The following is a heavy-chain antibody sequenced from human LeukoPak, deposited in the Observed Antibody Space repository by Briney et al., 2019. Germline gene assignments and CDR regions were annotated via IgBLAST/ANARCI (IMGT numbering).Heavy chain of an antibody. CDR2: ISGSGGST. D-gene: IGHD1-26*01. J-gene: IGHJ4*02. CDR1: GFTFSSYA. V-gene: IGHV3-23*01. CDR3: ARGLKWELLRPDFDY. Sequence: GGSLRLSCAASGFTFSSYAMSWVRQAPGKGLEWVSAISGSGGSTYYADSVKGRFTISRDNSKNTLYLQMNSLRAEDTAVYYCARGLKWELLRPDFDYWGQGTLVTVSS.